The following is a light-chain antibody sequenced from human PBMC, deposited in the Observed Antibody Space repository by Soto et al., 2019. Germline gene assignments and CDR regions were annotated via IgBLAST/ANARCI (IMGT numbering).Light chain of an antibody. CDR2: AAS. CDR3: QKYDRAPAA. Sequence: DIQVTQSPYSLSASPGDRITITCRASQDIKKFLAWYQQKPGEFPHLLIYAASTLRTGVPSRFSGNASGTDFTLTIGSLQPEDVATYFCQKYDRAPAAFGQGTKVDVK. J-gene: IGKJ1*01. V-gene: IGKV1-27*01. CDR1: QDIKKF.